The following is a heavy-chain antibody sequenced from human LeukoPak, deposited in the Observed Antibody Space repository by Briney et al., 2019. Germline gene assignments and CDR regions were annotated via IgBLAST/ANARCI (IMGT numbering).Heavy chain of an antibody. CDR2: IRYDGSNK. D-gene: IGHD3-10*01. Sequence: GGSLRLSCAASGFTFSSYGMHWVRQAPGKGLEWVAFIRYDGSNKYYADSVKGRFTISRDNSKNTLYLRMNSLRAEDTAVYYCAKDSDEYGSGSYYLFDYWGQGTLVTVSS. J-gene: IGHJ4*02. CDR3: AKDSDEYGSGSYYLFDY. V-gene: IGHV3-30*02. CDR1: GFTFSSYG.